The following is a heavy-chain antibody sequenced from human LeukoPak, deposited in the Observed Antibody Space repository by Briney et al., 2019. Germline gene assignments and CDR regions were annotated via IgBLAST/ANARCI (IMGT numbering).Heavy chain of an antibody. J-gene: IGHJ6*02. CDR1: GYTFTSYG. V-gene: IGHV1-18*01. CDR3: ARLSLEFGSSGWRDPYYYGMDV. Sequence: ASVKVSCKASGYTFTSYGISWVRQAPGQGLEWMGWISAYNGNTNYAQKLQGRVTMTTDTSTSTAYMELRSLRSDDTAVYYCARLSLEFGSSGWRDPYYYGMDVWGQGTTVTVSS. D-gene: IGHD6-19*01. CDR2: ISAYNGNT.